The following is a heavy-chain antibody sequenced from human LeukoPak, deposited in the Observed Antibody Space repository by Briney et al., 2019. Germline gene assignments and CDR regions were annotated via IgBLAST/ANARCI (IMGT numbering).Heavy chain of an antibody. D-gene: IGHD3-22*01. CDR3: AREGFDDSSGYYYFDY. J-gene: IGHJ4*02. Sequence: SETLSLTCTVSGGSISSYYWSWIRQPPGKGLEGIGYIYYSGSTNYNPSLKSRVTISVDTSKNQFSLKLSSVTAADTAVYYCAREGFDDSSGYYYFDYWGQGTLVTVSS. CDR2: IYYSGST. CDR1: GGSISSYY. V-gene: IGHV4-59*12.